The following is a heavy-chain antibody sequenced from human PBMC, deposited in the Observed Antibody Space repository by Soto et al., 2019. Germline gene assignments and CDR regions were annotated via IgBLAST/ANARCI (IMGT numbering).Heavy chain of an antibody. CDR3: ARVQRRSNLPDY. J-gene: IGHJ4*02. V-gene: IGHV4-34*01. CDR2: INHRGST. Sequence: QVQLQQWGAGRLKPSETLSLTCAVYGGSFSGYYWSWIRQPPGKGLEWIGEINHRGSTNYNPSLKSRVTISVDTSKNQFSLKLSSVTAADTAVYYCARVQRRSNLPDYWGQGTLVTVSS. CDR1: GGSFSGYY. D-gene: IGHD4-4*01.